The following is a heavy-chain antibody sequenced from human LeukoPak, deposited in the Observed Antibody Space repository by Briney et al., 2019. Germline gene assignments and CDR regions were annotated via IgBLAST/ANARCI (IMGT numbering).Heavy chain of an antibody. CDR1: GFTFISYW. CDR3: ARGPHSSGYPYWFDP. Sequence: PGGSLRLSCAASGFTFISYWMHWVRQAPGKGLVWVSRIDSDGSSTSYADSVHGCFTISRDNAKNTLYLQIDSLRAEDTAVYYCARGPHSSGYPYWFDPWGQGTLVTVSS. CDR2: IDSDGSST. J-gene: IGHJ5*02. V-gene: IGHV3-74*01. D-gene: IGHD3-22*01.